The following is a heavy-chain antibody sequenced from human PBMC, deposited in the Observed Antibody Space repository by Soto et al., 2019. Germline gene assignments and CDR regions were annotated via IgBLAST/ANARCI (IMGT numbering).Heavy chain of an antibody. CDR3: ARISYSNTWSAFDI. J-gene: IGHJ3*02. CDR1: GESFDDYY. CDR2: STYRGTT. Sequence: RLHQWGAGLLKPSETLSLTCAVYGESFDDYYWGWIRQPPGKGLEWIGESTYRGTTNYNPSLKSRVNISVDTSKNQFSLKLTSGTAADTALYYCARISYSNTWSAFDIWGQGTMFTVSS. V-gene: IGHV4-34*01. D-gene: IGHD6-13*01.